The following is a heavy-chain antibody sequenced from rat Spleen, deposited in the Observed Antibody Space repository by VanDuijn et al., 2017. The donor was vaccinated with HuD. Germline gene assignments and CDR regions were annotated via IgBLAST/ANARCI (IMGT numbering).Heavy chain of an antibody. CDR2: ISYEGSST. D-gene: IGHD1-12*01. CDR1: GVTFSDYY. Sequence: EVQLVESGGGLVQPGRSLKLSCVVSGVTFSDYYMAWVRQAPKKGLEWVASISYEGSSTYYGDSVKGRFTISRDNAKSTLHLQMDSLRSEDTATYYGATLSVVGFAYWGQGVMVTVSS. J-gene: IGHJ2*01. V-gene: IGHV5-22*01. CDR3: ATLSVVGFAY.